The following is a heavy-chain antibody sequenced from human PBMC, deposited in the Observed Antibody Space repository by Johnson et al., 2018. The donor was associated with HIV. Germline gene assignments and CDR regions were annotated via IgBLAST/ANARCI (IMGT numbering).Heavy chain of an antibody. CDR2: ISWDGNST. Sequence: VQLVESGGGLVKPGGSLRLSCAASGFTFDDYGMHWVRQAPGKGLEWVSLISWDGNSTYYADSVKGRFTISRENSENSLYLQLNSLRAEDTALYYCAKDMGYSSFGYGFDIWGQGTMVTVSS. V-gene: IGHV3-43D*03. CDR3: AKDMGYSSFGYGFDI. CDR1: GFTFDDYG. D-gene: IGHD6-19*01. J-gene: IGHJ3*02.